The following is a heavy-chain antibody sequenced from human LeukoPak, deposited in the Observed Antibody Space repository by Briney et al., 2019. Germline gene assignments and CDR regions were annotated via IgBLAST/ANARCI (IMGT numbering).Heavy chain of an antibody. V-gene: IGHV3-23*01. CDR3: AKDLGELYCSSTSCDKLDY. D-gene: IGHD2-2*01. J-gene: IGHJ4*02. CDR2: ISGSGGST. CDR1: GFTFSSYA. Sequence: PGGSLRLSCAASGFTFSSYAMSWVRQAPGKGLEWVSAISGSGGSTYYADSVKGRFTISRDSSKNTLYLQMNSLRAEDTAVYYYAKDLGELYCSSTSCDKLDYWGQGTLVTVSS.